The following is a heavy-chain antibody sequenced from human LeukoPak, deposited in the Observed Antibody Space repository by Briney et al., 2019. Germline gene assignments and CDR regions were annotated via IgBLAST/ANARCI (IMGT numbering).Heavy chain of an antibody. CDR1: GGSIGTYY. Sequence: SETLSLTCTVSGGSIGTYYWSWIRQPPGKGLEWIGYIYYSGSTNYNSSLKSRVTISLDTSKNQFSLKLSSVTAADTAVYYCARDYTGSYYFDYWGQGTLVTVSS. CDR2: IYYSGST. V-gene: IGHV4-59*12. CDR3: ARDYTGSYYFDY. J-gene: IGHJ4*02. D-gene: IGHD1-26*01.